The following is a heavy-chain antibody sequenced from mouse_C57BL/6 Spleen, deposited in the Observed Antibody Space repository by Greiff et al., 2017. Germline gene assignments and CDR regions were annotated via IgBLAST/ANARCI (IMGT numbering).Heavy chain of an antibody. J-gene: IGHJ2*01. CDR2: INPYNGGT. CDR1: GYTFTDYY. CDR3: ARGFPEDYFDY. Sequence: EVQLQQSGPVLVKPGASVKMSCKASGYTFTDYYMNWVKQSHGKSLEWIGVINPYNGGTSYKQKFKGKATLTVDKYSSTAYMERNSLTSEASAVDYCARGFPEDYFDYWGQGTTLTVSS. V-gene: IGHV1-19*01.